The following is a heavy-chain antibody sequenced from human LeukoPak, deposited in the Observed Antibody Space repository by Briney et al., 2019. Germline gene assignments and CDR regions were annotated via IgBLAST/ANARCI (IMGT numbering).Heavy chain of an antibody. CDR3: AKVLWRSFVVVTAIPFDY. CDR2: ISGSGGST. V-gene: IGHV3-23*01. D-gene: IGHD2-21*02. CDR1: GFTFSRFA. J-gene: IGHJ4*02. Sequence: PGGSLRLSCAASGFTFSRFAMSWVRQAPGKGLEWVSAISGSGGSTYYADSVKGRFTISRDNSKNTLYLQMNSLRAEDTAVYYCAKVLWRSFVVVTAIPFDYWGQGTLVTVSS.